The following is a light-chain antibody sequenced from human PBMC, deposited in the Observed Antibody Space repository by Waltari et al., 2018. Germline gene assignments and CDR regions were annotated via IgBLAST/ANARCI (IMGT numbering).Light chain of an antibody. J-gene: IGKJ1*01. CDR1: QSISIY. CDR3: QKSSSTPPWT. V-gene: IGKV1-39*01. Sequence: DIQMTQSPSSLSASVGDRVTITCRASQSISIYLNWYQQKPGKAPKLLIYSASSLQSGVPSRFSGSGSGTDFTLTISSLQPEDFATYYCQKSSSTPPWTFGHETAVEIK. CDR2: SAS.